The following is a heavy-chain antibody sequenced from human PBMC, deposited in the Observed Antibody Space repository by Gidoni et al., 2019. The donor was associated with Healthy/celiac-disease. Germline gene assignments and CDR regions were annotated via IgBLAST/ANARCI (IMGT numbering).Heavy chain of an antibody. CDR3: AKDGDWNIRGPFDY. CDR2: ISGSGGST. J-gene: IGHJ4*02. V-gene: IGHV3-23*01. D-gene: IGHD1-1*01. Sequence: EVQLLECGGGLVQPGGSLRVSCADSGLTFSSYTMSWVRTAPGKGLEWVSAISGSGGSTYYADSVKGRFTISRDNSKNTLYLQMNSLRAEDTAVYYCAKDGDWNIRGPFDYWGQGTLVTVSS. CDR1: GLTFSSYT.